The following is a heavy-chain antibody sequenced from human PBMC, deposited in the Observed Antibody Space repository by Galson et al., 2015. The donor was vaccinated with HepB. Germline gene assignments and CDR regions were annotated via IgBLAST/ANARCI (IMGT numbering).Heavy chain of an antibody. V-gene: IGHV1-3*01. CDR2: IIPGTGST. CDR1: GYTFTSYT. Sequence: SVKVSCKASGYTFTSYTLYWVRQAPGQRLEWMGWIIPGTGSTKYSQKFQDRVTITRDTSATTAYMELISLKSEDTAVYYCARGGRAAAASFTYSGMDVWGQGTTVIVSS. J-gene: IGHJ6*02. D-gene: IGHD6-13*01. CDR3: ARGGRAAAASFTYSGMDV.